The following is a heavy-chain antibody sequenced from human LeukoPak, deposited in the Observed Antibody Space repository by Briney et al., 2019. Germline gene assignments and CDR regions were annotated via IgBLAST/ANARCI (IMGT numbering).Heavy chain of an antibody. CDR1: GFTFSSYE. CDR3: ARESDYGDFFFDY. CDR2: ISSSGGII. Sequence: PGGSLRLSCAASGFTFSSYEMSWVRQAPGKGLEWVSYISSSGGIIYYADSVKGRFTISRDNAKNSLYLQMYSLRAEDTAVYYCARESDYGDFFFDYWGQGTLVTVSS. J-gene: IGHJ4*02. D-gene: IGHD4-17*01. V-gene: IGHV3-48*03.